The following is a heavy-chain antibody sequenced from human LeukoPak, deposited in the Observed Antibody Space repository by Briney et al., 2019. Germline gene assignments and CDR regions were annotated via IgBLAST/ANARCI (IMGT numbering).Heavy chain of an antibody. V-gene: IGHV3-53*05. D-gene: IGHD3-10*01. Sequence: GGSLRLSCAASGFTVSSDYMSWVRQAPGKGLEWVSVIYIDGTTYYADSVKGRFTISRDNSKNTLYLQMNSLRAEDTAVYYCARTLLQYFGSGSYSLDTFDIWGQGTMVTVSS. CDR1: GFTVSSDY. CDR2: IYIDGTT. J-gene: IGHJ3*02. CDR3: ARTLLQYFGSGSYSLDTFDI.